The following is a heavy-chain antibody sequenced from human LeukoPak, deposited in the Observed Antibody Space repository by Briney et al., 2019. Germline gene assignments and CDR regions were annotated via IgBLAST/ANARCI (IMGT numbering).Heavy chain of an antibody. CDR3: ARVSPIRYYDYIWGSYRYPDAFDI. Sequence: GGSLRLSCAASGFTVSSNYMSWVRQAPGKGLEWVSVIYSGGSTYYADSVKGRFTISRDNAKNSLYLQMNSLRAEDTAVYYCARVSPIRYYDYIWGSYRYPDAFDIWGQGTMVTVSS. CDR2: IYSGGST. D-gene: IGHD3-16*02. CDR1: GFTVSSNY. V-gene: IGHV3-66*01. J-gene: IGHJ3*02.